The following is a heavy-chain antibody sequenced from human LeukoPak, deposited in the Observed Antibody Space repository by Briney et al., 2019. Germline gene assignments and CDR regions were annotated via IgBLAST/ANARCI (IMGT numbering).Heavy chain of an antibody. D-gene: IGHD6-19*01. CDR2: FYSGGST. J-gene: IGHJ4*02. V-gene: IGHV3-66*01. Sequence: TGGSLRLSCAASGFTVSSSFMSWVRQAPGKGLEWVSVFYSGGSTYYAGSVKGRFTISRDNSKNTLYFQMNSLRAEDTAVYYCARGPGWNYFDYWGQGTLVTVSS. CDR1: GFTVSSSF. CDR3: ARGPGWNYFDY.